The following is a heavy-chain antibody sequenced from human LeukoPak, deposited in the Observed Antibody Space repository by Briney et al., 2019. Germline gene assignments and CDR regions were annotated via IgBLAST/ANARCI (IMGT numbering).Heavy chain of an antibody. Sequence: PGGSLRLSCAASGFTFSNYEVNWVRQAPGKGLERISYISSTRPTIYYADSVKGRFTISRDDAKSSLYLQMNSLRVEDTAVYYCAKEVTYGGAAFDVWGQGTTVTVSS. D-gene: IGHD3-10*01. CDR3: AKEVTYGGAAFDV. J-gene: IGHJ3*01. V-gene: IGHV3-48*03. CDR2: ISSTRPTI. CDR1: GFTFSNYE.